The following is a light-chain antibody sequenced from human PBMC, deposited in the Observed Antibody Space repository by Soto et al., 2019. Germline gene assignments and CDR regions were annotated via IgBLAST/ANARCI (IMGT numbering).Light chain of an antibody. CDR1: QSVSNF. V-gene: IGKV3-11*01. CDR2: DAS. J-gene: IGKJ5*01. CDR3: QQYAGPPTT. Sequence: EIVLTQSPATLSLSPGERATLSCRASQSVSNFLAWYLQRPGQAPRLLIFDASKRATGIPDRFSGGGSGTDFTLTISRLEPEDFAVYFCQQYAGPPTTFGQGTRLEIK.